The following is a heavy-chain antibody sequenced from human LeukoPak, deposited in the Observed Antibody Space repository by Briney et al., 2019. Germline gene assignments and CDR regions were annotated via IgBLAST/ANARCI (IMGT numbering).Heavy chain of an antibody. Sequence: ASVKVSCKASAYTFTGYYMHWVRQAPGQGLEWMGWINPNSGGTNYAQKFQGRVTMTRDTSISTAYMELSRLRSDDTAVYYCAICLYSSGWYDYWGQGTLVTVSS. D-gene: IGHD6-19*01. J-gene: IGHJ4*02. CDR3: AICLYSSGWYDY. CDR2: INPNSGGT. V-gene: IGHV1-2*02. CDR1: AYTFTGYY.